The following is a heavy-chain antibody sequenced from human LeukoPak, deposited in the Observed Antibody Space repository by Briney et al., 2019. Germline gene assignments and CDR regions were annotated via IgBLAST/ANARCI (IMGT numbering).Heavy chain of an antibody. CDR3: ARKESPNSSSWPRYYYYMDV. Sequence: SVKVSCKASGGTFSSYAISWVRQAPGQGLEWMGRIIPIFGTANYAQKFQGRVTITTDESTSTAYMELSSLRSEDTAVYYCARKESPNSSSWPRYYYYMDVWGKGTTVTVSS. J-gene: IGHJ6*03. V-gene: IGHV1-69*05. CDR1: GGTFSSYA. D-gene: IGHD6-13*01. CDR2: IIPIFGTA.